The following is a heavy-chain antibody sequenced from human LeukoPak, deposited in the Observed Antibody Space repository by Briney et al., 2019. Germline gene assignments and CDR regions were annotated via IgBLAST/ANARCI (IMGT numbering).Heavy chain of an antibody. Sequence: GASVKVSCKASGYTFTSYDINWVRQATGQGLEWMAWMNPNSGNTGYAQKFQGRVTMTRNTSISTAYMELSSLRSEDTAVYYCARGEEQLGDNWFDPWGQGTLVTVSS. D-gene: IGHD6-13*01. V-gene: IGHV1-8*01. CDR3: ARGEEQLGDNWFDP. CDR1: GYTFTSYD. J-gene: IGHJ5*02. CDR2: MNPNSGNT.